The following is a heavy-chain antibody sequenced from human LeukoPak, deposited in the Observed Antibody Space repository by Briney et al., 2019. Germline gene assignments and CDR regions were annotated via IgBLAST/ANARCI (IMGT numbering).Heavy chain of an antibody. CDR3: ARDLPIYGMDV. CDR1: GGSISSGDYY. Sequence: SETLSLTCTVSGGSISSGDYYWSWIRQHPGKGLEWIGYIYYSGSTYYNPSLKSRVTISVDTSKNQFSLKLSSVTAADTAVYYCARDLPIYGMDVWGQGTTVTVSS. CDR2: IYYSGST. V-gene: IGHV4-31*03. J-gene: IGHJ6*02.